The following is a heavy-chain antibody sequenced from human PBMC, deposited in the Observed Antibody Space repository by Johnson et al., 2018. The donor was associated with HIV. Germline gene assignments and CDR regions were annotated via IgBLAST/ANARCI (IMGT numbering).Heavy chain of an antibody. CDR3: TRRIAAAGISVAAFDI. CDR2: ISYDGNNK. J-gene: IGHJ3*02. Sequence: VQLVESGGGLLQPGGSLRLSCAASGFTFSSYWMHWVRQAPGKGLEWVAVISYDGNNKYYADSVKGRFTISRDDSKNTAYLQMNSLKTEDTAVYYCTRRIAAAGISVAAFDIWGQGTMVTVSS. CDR1: GFTFSSYW. D-gene: IGHD6-13*01. V-gene: IGHV3-30*03.